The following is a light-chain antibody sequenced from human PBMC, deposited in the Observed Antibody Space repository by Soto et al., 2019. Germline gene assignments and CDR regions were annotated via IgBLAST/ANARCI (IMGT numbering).Light chain of an antibody. V-gene: IGKV4-1*01. J-gene: IGKJ1*01. CDR3: QQYYDAPQT. CDR2: WAS. CDR1: QSVLYSSNNKNY. Sequence: DIVMTQSPDSLAVSLGERATINCKSSQSVLYSSNNKNYLAWYQQKPRQPPKLLIYWASTRESGVPDRFSGSGSGTAFTLTISSLQAEDLAVYYCQQYYDAPQTFGQGTKVEIK.